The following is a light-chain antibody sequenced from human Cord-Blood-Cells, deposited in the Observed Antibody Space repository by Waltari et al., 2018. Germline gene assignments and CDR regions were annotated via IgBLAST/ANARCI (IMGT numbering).Light chain of an antibody. J-gene: IGLJ2*01. CDR2: DVS. CDR1: SSDVGGYNY. CDR3: CSYAGSYTFV. Sequence: QSALTQPRSVSGSPGQSVTISCTGTSSDVGGYNYVSWYQQHPGKAPKLMFYDVSKRPSRVPVRFSGSKSGNTAPLTISGLQAEDEADYYCCSYAGSYTFVFGGGTKLTVL. V-gene: IGLV2-11*01.